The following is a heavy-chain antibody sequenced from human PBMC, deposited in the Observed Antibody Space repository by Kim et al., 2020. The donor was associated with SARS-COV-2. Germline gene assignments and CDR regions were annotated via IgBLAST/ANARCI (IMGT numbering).Heavy chain of an antibody. CDR2: IKNKPTGGTT. Sequence: GGSLRLSCAASAFTLNNVWMNWVRQPPGKGLEWLGVIKNKPTGGTTHFAALVEGRFTISKDDSKNMLYLQINSLKTEDTAMYYCTTFNRQDAFHAWGRGTRVIVSS. CDR3: TTFNRQDAFHA. J-gene: IGHJ3*01. CDR1: AFTLNNVW. V-gene: IGHV3-15*01.